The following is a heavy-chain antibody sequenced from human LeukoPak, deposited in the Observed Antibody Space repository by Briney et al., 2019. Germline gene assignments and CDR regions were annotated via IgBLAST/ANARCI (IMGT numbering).Heavy chain of an antibody. D-gene: IGHD2-2*01. CDR3: ARVVTDAYNWFDP. Sequence: APVKVSCKASGYTFTSYDINWVRQATGQGLEWMGWMNPNSGNTGYAQKFQGRVTMTRNTSISTAYMELSSLRSEDTAVYYCARVVTDAYNWFDPWGQGTLVTVSS. J-gene: IGHJ5*02. CDR2: MNPNSGNT. CDR1: GYTFTSYD. V-gene: IGHV1-8*01.